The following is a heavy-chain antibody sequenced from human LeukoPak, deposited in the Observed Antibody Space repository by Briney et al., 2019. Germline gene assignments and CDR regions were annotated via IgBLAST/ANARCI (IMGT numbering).Heavy chain of an antibody. J-gene: IGHJ4*02. V-gene: IGHV1-18*01. CDR1: GYTFTSYA. CDR3: ARERTVAGGTHLYYFDY. CDR2: ISAYHGNT. D-gene: IGHD6-19*01. Sequence: GASVKVSCKASGYTFTSYAMHWVRQAPGQRLEWMGWISAYHGNTNYAQKLQGRVTMTTDTSTSTAYMELRSLRSDDTAVYYCARERTVAGGTHLYYFDYWGQGTLVTVSS.